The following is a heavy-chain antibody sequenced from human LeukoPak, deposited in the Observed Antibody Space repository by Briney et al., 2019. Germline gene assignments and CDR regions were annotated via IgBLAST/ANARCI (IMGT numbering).Heavy chain of an antibody. CDR3: ARHVVAAAVINWFDP. D-gene: IGHD6-13*01. Sequence: SETLSLTCTVSGGSISSYYWSWIRQPPGEGLEWIGYIYTSGSTNYNPSLKSRVTISVDTSKNQFSLKLSSVTAADTAVYYCARHVVAAAVINWFDPRGQGTLVTVSS. J-gene: IGHJ5*02. CDR2: IYTSGST. V-gene: IGHV4-4*09. CDR1: GGSISSYY.